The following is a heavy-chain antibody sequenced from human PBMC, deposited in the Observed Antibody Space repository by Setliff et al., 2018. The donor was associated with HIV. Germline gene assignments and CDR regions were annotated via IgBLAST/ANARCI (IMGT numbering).Heavy chain of an antibody. CDR3: AGGRSGYYLG. V-gene: IGHV4-34*01. CDR2: INHSGST. D-gene: IGHD3-3*01. J-gene: IGHJ4*02. CDR1: GGSVSGYY. Sequence: SETLSLTCAVYGGSVSGYYWSWIRQPPGKGLEWIGEINHSGSTNYNPSLKSRVTISVDTSKNQFSLKLSSVTAADTAVYYCAGGRSGYYLGWGQGTLVTVSS.